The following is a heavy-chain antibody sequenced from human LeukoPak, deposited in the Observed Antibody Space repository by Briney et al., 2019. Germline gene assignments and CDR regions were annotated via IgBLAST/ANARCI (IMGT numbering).Heavy chain of an antibody. V-gene: IGHV4-39*07. CDR2: IYYSGST. CDR3: ARRDIWPTTVTTEDY. D-gene: IGHD4-17*01. CDR1: GGSISSSNYY. Sequence: SETLSLTCTVSGGSISSSNYYWGWIRQPPGKGLEWIGSIYYSGSTYYNPSLKSRVTISVDTSKNQFSLKLSSVTAADTAVYYCARRDIWPTTVTTEDYWGQGTLVTVSS. J-gene: IGHJ4*02.